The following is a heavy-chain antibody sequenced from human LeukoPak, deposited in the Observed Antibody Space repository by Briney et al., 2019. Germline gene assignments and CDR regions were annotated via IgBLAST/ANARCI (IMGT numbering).Heavy chain of an antibody. CDR1: GYTFTSYF. V-gene: IGHV1-2*02. Sequence: APVKVSCKAPGYTFTSYFIHWVRQAPGQGLEWVGWINPNSGGTNDAQKFQGRVTMTRDTSIRTAYMELSSLRSDDTAVYYCARALSNSRLYYFDYWGQGTLVTVSS. D-gene: IGHD6-6*01. CDR3: ARALSNSRLYYFDY. CDR2: INPNSGGT. J-gene: IGHJ4*02.